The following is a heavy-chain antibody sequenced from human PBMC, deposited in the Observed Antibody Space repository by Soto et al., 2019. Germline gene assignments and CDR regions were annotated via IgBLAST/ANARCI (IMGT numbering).Heavy chain of an antibody. V-gene: IGHV3-30*18. CDR3: AKESYSGYVVDY. CDR1: GFTFSSYG. CDR2: ISYDGSNK. Sequence: QVQLVESGGGVVQPGRSLRLSCAASGFTFSSYGMHWVRQAPGKGLEWVAVISYDGSNKYYADSVKGRFTISRDNSKNTLYLQMNSLRAEETAVYYGAKESYSGYVVDYWGQGTLVTVSS. D-gene: IGHD5-12*01. J-gene: IGHJ4*02.